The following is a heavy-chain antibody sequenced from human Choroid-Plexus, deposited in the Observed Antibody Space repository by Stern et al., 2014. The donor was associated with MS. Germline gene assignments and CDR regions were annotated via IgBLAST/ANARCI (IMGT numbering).Heavy chain of an antibody. D-gene: IGHD3-3*01. CDR3: ARDQRGITIFGVVTDYYYLGMDV. CDR2: LNPNNGGT. V-gene: IGHV1-2*02. CDR1: GYIFTGYY. J-gene: IGHJ6*02. Sequence: QVQLVQSGAEVKKPGASVKVSCKTSGYIFTGYYIHWVRQAPGQGLEWMAWLNPNNGGTKHAQKLQGRVTMSRATSISTAYVELSSLTSDDTAVYYCARDQRGITIFGVVTDYYYLGMDVWGQGTTVTVSS.